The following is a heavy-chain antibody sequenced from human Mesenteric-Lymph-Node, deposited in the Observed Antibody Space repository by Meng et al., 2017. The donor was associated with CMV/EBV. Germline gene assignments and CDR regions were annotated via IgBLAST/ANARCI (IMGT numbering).Heavy chain of an antibody. CDR3: ARGPVAGAFDF. CDR1: GFTFSRFW. Sequence: LSCAASGFTFSRFWMRWVRQAPGKGLKWVANIKRDGYEEYYVDSVKGRFTISRDNAKNSLYLQMNSLRAEDTAVYYCARGPVAGAFDFWGQGTLVTVSS. V-gene: IGHV3-7*01. CDR2: IKRDGYEE. D-gene: IGHD6-19*01. J-gene: IGHJ4*02.